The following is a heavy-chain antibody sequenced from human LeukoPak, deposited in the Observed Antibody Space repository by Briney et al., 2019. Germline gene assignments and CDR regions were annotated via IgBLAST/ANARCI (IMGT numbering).Heavy chain of an antibody. Sequence: GGTLRLSCAASGFTFSGYGMNWVRQAPGTGLEWVSAISHTGDRTYYADSVKGRFTISRDNAKNSLYLQMNSLRAEDTAVYYCARAFLAYSSGWCYFDYWGQGTLVTVSS. CDR2: ISHTGDRT. V-gene: IGHV3-23*01. J-gene: IGHJ4*02. CDR3: ARAFLAYSSGWCYFDY. D-gene: IGHD6-19*01. CDR1: GFTFSGYG.